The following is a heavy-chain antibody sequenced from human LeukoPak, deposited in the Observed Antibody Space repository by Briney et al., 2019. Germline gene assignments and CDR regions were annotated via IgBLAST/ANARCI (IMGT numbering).Heavy chain of an antibody. Sequence: ASVKVSCKASGYTFTSYDINWVRQATGQGLEWMGWMNPNSGNTGYAQKFQGRVTMTRNTSISTAYMELSSLRSEDTAVYYCASGVFWGDDILTGYDYWGQGTLVTVSS. CDR3: ASGVFWGDDILTGYDY. CDR1: GYTFTSYD. V-gene: IGHV1-8*01. D-gene: IGHD3-9*01. CDR2: MNPNSGNT. J-gene: IGHJ4*02.